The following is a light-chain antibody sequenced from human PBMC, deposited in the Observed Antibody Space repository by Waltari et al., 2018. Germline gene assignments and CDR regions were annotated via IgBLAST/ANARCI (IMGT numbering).Light chain of an antibody. CDR2: KAS. Sequence: DIQMTQSPSHLSASVGDRDTITCRARQSISSWLAWYQQKPGKAPKLLIYKASSLESGVPSRFSGSGSGTEFTLTISSLQPDDFATYYCQQHDSYPLTFGGGTKVEIK. V-gene: IGKV1-5*03. CDR3: QQHDSYPLT. CDR1: QSISSW. J-gene: IGKJ4*01.